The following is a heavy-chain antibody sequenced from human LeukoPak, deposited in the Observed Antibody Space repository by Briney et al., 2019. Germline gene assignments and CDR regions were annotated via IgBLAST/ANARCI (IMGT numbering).Heavy chain of an antibody. J-gene: IGHJ4*02. V-gene: IGHV1-69*05. Sequence: SVKVSCKASGGTFSSYAISWVRQAPGQGLELMGGIIPIFGTANYAQKFQGRVTITTDESTSTAYMELSSLRSEDTAVYYCARDRYDSSGYYSCLDYWGQGTLVTVSS. D-gene: IGHD3-22*01. CDR3: ARDRYDSSGYYSCLDY. CDR2: IIPIFGTA. CDR1: GGTFSSYA.